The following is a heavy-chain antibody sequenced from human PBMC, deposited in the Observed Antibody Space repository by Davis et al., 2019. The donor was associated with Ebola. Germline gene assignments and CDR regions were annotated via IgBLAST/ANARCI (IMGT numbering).Heavy chain of an antibody. CDR3: AKGELVITRGYFDY. CDR2: ISYDGSNK. J-gene: IGHJ4*02. V-gene: IGHV3-30*18. D-gene: IGHD3-22*01. CDR1: GYTFTDHY. Sequence: SCKASGYTFTDHYVHWVRQAPGKGLEWVAVISYDGSNKYYADSVKGRFTISRDNSKNTLYLQMNSLRAEDTAVYYCAKGELVITRGYFDYWGQGTLVTVSS.